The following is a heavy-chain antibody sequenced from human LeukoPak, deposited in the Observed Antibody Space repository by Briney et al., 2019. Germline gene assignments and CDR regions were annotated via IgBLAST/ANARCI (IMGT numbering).Heavy chain of an antibody. J-gene: IGHJ4*02. Sequence: GGSLRLSCAASGFTFSDYYMSWIRQAPGKGLEWVSYISSSGSTIYYADSVKGRSTISRDNAKNSLYLQMNSLRPEDTAVYYCARDYSSSWSWVWGQGTLVTVSS. CDR1: GFTFSDYY. CDR2: ISSSGSTI. V-gene: IGHV3-11*01. CDR3: ARDYSSSWSWV. D-gene: IGHD6-13*01.